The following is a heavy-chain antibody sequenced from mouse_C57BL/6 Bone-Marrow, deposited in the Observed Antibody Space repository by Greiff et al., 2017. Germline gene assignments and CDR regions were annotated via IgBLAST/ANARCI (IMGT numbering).Heavy chain of an antibody. V-gene: IGHV14-4*01. Sequence: EVKLMESGAELVRPGASVKLSCTASGFNIKDDYMHWVKQRPEQGLEWIGWIDPENGDTEYASKFQGKATITADTSSNTDYLQLSSLTSEDTAVYDGTTSTTVVPYAMDYWGQGTSVTVSS. J-gene: IGHJ4*01. D-gene: IGHD1-1*01. CDR1: GFNIKDDY. CDR2: IDPENGDT. CDR3: TTSTTVVPYAMDY.